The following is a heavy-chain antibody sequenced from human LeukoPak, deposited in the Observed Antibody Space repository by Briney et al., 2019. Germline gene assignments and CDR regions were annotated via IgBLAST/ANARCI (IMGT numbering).Heavy chain of an antibody. CDR1: GFTVSSNY. D-gene: IGHD2-15*01. Sequence: PGGSLRLSCAASGFTVSSNYMTWVRQAPGKGLEWVSVIYSGGGTLYADSVKGRFTISRDNSKNTLYLQMNSLRAEDTAVYYCAKPPARYCSGGSCYSGYYYYYMDVWGKGTTVTVSS. CDR2: IYSGGGT. V-gene: IGHV3-53*01. CDR3: AKPPARYCSGGSCYSGYYYYYMDV. J-gene: IGHJ6*03.